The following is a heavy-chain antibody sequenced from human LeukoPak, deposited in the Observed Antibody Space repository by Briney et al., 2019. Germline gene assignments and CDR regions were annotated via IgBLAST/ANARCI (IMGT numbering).Heavy chain of an antibody. CDR2: ISSSGSTI. D-gene: IGHD3-10*01. CDR1: GLTFSSYS. V-gene: IGHV3-48*04. CDR3: ATHYGSGSYLGYYYHYYMDV. J-gene: IGHJ6*03. Sequence: GSLRLSCAASGLTFSSYSMNWVRQAPGKGLEWVSYISSSGSTIYYADSVKGRFTISRDNAKNSLSLQMSSLRAEDTAVYYCATHYGSGSYLGYYYHYYMDVWGKGTTVTVSS.